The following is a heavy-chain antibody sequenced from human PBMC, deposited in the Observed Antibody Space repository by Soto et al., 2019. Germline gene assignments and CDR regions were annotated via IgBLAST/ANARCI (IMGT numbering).Heavy chain of an antibody. V-gene: IGHV3-74*01. D-gene: IGHD4-17*01. J-gene: IGHJ5*02. CDR2: INTDGSST. Sequence: EVQLVESGGGLVQPGGSLRLSCAVSGFTFSNYWMHWDRQAPGKGLVWVSRINTDGSSTSYADFVKGRFTISRDNARNTLFLQMSSLTAEDTAVYYCARVRVDGDYVPWGHGTLVTVSA. CDR3: ARVRVDGDYVP. CDR1: GFTFSNYW.